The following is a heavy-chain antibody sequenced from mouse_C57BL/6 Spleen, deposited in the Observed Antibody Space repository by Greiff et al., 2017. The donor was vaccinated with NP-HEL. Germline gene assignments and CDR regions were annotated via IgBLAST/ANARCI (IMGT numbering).Heavy chain of an antibody. CDR1: GYTFTSYW. D-gene: IGHD2-5*01. CDR2: IDPSDSYT. Sequence: QVQLQQPGAELVRPGTSVKLSCKASGYTFTSYWMHWVKQRPGQGLEWIGVIDPSDSYTNYNQKFKGKATLTVDTSSSTAYMQLSSLTSEYSAVYYCASTYYSNYYAMDYWGQGTSVTVSS. CDR3: ASTYYSNYYAMDY. J-gene: IGHJ4*01. V-gene: IGHV1-59*01.